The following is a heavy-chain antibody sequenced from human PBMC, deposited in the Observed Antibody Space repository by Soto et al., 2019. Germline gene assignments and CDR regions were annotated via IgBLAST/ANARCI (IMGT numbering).Heavy chain of an antibody. Sequence: QVQLVQSGAEVMKSGASVKVSCKASGSTLTSYAFNWVRQATGQGLVWFGWMNPNSGNTGYAQKFQGRVTITSINTRRTAVTELSSLTTEDNAVYYCARGLGIEVDGKSALNSWRQGTLVTVSA. CDR2: MNPNSGNT. CDR1: GSTLTSYA. CDR3: ARGLGIEVDGKSALNS. J-gene: IGHJ4*02. D-gene: IGHD6-19*01. V-gene: IGHV1-8*01.